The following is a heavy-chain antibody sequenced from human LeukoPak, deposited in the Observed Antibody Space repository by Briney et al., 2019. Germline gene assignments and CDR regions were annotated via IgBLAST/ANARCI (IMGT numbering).Heavy chain of an antibody. CDR3: ARDSSGWSRGWFDP. Sequence: SETLSLTCTVFGGSISYYYWSWIRQPPGKGLEWIGYIYYSGSTNYNPSLKSRVTISVDTSKNQFSLKLTSVTAADTAVYYCARDSSGWSRGWFDPWGQGTLVTVSS. J-gene: IGHJ5*02. D-gene: IGHD6-19*01. CDR1: GGSISYYY. V-gene: IGHV4-59*01. CDR2: IYYSGST.